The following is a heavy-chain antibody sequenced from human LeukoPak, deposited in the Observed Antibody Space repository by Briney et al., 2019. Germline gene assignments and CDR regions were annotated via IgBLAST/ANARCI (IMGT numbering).Heavy chain of an antibody. CDR2: INSDGINT. Sequence: PGGSLRLSCAASGFTFSNYWMHWVRQAPGKGLVWVSRINSDGINTSYADSVKGRFTISRDNSKNTLNLQMNSLRAEDTAMYYCARDLGYSYGNNWFDPWGQGTLVTVSS. CDR3: ARDLGYSYGNNWFDP. D-gene: IGHD5-18*01. CDR1: GFTFSNYW. J-gene: IGHJ5*02. V-gene: IGHV3-74*01.